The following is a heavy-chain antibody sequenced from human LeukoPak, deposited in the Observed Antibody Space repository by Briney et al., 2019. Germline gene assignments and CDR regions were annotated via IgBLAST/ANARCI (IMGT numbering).Heavy chain of an antibody. CDR1: GFTFSSSW. V-gene: IGHV3-74*01. J-gene: IGHJ4*02. D-gene: IGHD6-19*01. Sequence: GGSLRLSCAASGFTFSSSWMHWVRQAPGKGLVWVSRINTDGRTTTYADSVKGRFTISRDNAKSTVYLQMNSLRPEDTALYYCAKSLGSQDYWGLGTLVTVSS. CDR2: INTDGRTT. CDR3: AKSLGSQDY.